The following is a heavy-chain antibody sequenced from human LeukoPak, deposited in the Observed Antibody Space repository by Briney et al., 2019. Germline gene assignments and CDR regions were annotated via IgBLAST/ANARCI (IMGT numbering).Heavy chain of an antibody. Sequence: SETLSLTCTVSGGSISSSYWSWIRQPAGKGLEWIGRIYTSGSTNYNPSLKSRVTMSVDTSKHQFSLKVTSVTAADTAVYYCARGTDYCSRTSCYSDAFDIWGQGTMVTVSS. CDR3: ARGTDYCSRTSCYSDAFDI. D-gene: IGHD2-2*02. J-gene: IGHJ3*02. CDR2: IYTSGST. V-gene: IGHV4-4*07. CDR1: GGSISSSY.